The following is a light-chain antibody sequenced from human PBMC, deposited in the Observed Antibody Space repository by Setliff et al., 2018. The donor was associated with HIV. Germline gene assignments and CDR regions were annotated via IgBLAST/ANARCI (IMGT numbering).Light chain of an antibody. J-gene: IGLJ2*01. CDR3: SSYTTSSTVV. V-gene: IGLV2-14*03. CDR1: SSDVGGYNY. CDR2: DVS. Sequence: ALTQPASVSGSPGQSITISCTGTSSDVGGYNYVSWYQQHPGKAPKLMIFDVSKRPSGVSNRFSGSKSGNTASLSISGLQAEDEADYYCSSYTTSSTVVFGGGTKVTVL.